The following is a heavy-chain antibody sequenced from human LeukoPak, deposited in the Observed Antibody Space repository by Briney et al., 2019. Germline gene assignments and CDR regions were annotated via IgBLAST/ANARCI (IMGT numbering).Heavy chain of an antibody. CDR1: GGSISSGGYS. J-gene: IGHJ6*02. CDR3: ARAPVQLERRSYYYYYGMDV. Sequence: SETLSLTCAVSGGSISSGGYSWSWIRQPPGKGLEWIGEINHSGSTNYNPSLKSRVTISVDTSKNQFSLKLSSVTAADTAVYYCARAPVQLERRSYYYYYGMDVWGQGTTVTVSS. CDR2: INHSGST. D-gene: IGHD1-1*01. V-gene: IGHV4-30-2*01.